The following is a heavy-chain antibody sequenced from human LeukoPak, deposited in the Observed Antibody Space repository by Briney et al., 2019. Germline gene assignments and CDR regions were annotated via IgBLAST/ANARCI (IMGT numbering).Heavy chain of an antibody. V-gene: IGHV5-51*01. CDR3: ARGGGSYYDYFDY. CDR1: GYSFTSYW. D-gene: IGHD1-26*01. J-gene: IGHJ4*02. Sequence: GESLKTSCKGSGYSFTSYWIGWVRQMPGKGLEGVGIIYPGDSDTRYSPSFQGQVTISADKSISTAYLQWSSLKASDTAMYYCARGGGSYYDYFDYWGQGTLVTVFS. CDR2: IYPGDSDT.